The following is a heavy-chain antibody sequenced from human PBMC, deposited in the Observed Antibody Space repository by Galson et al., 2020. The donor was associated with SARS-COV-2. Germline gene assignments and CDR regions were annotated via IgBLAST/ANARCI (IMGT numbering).Heavy chain of an antibody. CDR1: GFTFNIYT. CDR2: ISSSSVYI. D-gene: IGHD1-26*01. Sequence: GGSLRLSCEVSGFTFNIYTMTWVRQAPGKGLEWVSSISSSSVYIYYADSLKGRFIISRDNAKNSLYLQLNSLRDEETAVYYGAREASWAMFGMDVWGQGTTVTVSS. CDR3: AREASWAMFGMDV. V-gene: IGHV3-21*01. J-gene: IGHJ6*02.